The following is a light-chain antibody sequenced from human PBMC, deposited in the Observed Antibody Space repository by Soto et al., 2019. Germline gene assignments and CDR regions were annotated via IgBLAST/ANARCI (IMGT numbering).Light chain of an antibody. Sequence: EIVLTQSPATLSLSPGERATLSCRASQSVSTYLAWYQQRPGQAPRLLIYDSSNRATGIPARFSGSGSGTDFSLTISSLESEGFAVYYCQQRTDRPMTFGRGTRLEIK. CDR3: QQRTDRPMT. CDR1: QSVSTY. V-gene: IGKV3-11*01. CDR2: DSS. J-gene: IGKJ5*01.